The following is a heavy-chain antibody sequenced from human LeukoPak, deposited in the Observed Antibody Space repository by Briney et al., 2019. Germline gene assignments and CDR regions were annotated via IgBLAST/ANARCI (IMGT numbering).Heavy chain of an antibody. CDR3: AKGAFRDQVQGYYYMDV. V-gene: IGHV3-7*01. D-gene: IGHD3-10*01. CDR1: GFTFSSYW. J-gene: IGHJ6*03. CDR2: IRQDGSVQ. Sequence: PGGSLRLSCAASGFTFSSYWMSWVRQAPGKGLEWVANIRQDGSVQNYVDSVKGRFTISRDNPKNSVYLQMSSLRAEDTAVYYCAKGAFRDQVQGYYYMDVWGKGTTVTVSS.